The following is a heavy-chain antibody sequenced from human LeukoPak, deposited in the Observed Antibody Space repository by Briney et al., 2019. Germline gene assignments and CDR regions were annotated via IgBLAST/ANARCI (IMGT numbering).Heavy chain of an antibody. D-gene: IGHD3-10*01. J-gene: IGHJ4*02. CDR2: IKSDGSEK. Sequence: PGGSLRLSCAASGIIFKNYWMSWVCQAPGKGLEWVANIKSDGSEKYYVDSVKGRFTISRDNAKNSMYLQMNSLRAEDTAVYYCVNAITLPDWGQGTLVTASP. CDR1: GIIFKNYW. V-gene: IGHV3-7*01. CDR3: VNAITLPD.